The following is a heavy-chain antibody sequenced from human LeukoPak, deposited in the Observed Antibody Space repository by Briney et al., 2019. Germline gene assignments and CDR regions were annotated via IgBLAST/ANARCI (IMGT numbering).Heavy chain of an antibody. J-gene: IGHJ5*02. V-gene: IGHV4-39*01. CDR3: ARHHPDGDYLWFDP. D-gene: IGHD4-17*01. CDR1: GGSISSSSYY. CDR2: IYYSGST. Sequence: SETLSLTRIVSGGSISSSSYYWGWIRQPPGKGLEWIGSIYYSGSTYYNPSLKSRVTISVDTSKNQFSLKLSSVTAADTAVYYCARHHPDGDYLWFDPWGQGTLVTVSS.